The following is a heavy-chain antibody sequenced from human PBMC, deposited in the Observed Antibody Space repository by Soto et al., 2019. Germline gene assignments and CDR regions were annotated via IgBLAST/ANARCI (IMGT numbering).Heavy chain of an antibody. CDR2: ISAYNGNT. J-gene: IGHJ6*02. Sequence: QVQLAQSGAEVKKPGASVKVSCKASGYTFSSYFITWVRQAPGQGLEWMGWISAYNGNTNYAQMFHDRVTMTTDTSTNTAYMELRNLRSDDTAVYYCGRQNYFSGMDVWGQGTTVTVSS. CDR1: GYTFSSYF. V-gene: IGHV1-18*01. CDR3: GRQNYFSGMDV.